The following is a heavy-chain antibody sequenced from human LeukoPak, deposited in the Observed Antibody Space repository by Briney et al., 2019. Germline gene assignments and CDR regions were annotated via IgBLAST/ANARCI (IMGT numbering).Heavy chain of an antibody. Sequence: PGGSLRLSCAASGFTFSSSAMSWVRQAPGKGLEWVSSVSKSDGTTYYADSVKGRLTISRDNSKNTLHLQMNGLRAEDTAVYYCARGSYGMDVWGQGTTVTVSS. CDR2: VSKSDGTT. CDR3: ARGSYGMDV. V-gene: IGHV3-23*01. J-gene: IGHJ6*02. CDR1: GFTFSSSA.